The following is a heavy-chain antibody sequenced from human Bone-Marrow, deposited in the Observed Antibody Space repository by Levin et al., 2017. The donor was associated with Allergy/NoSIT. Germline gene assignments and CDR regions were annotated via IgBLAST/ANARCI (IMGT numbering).Heavy chain of an antibody. D-gene: IGHD2-21*02. CDR2: ISRSGGST. Sequence: GGSLRLSCAASGFPFRSYAMSWVRQGPGEGLERVSVISRSGGSTFYSDSVKGRFSISRDNSKNTLSLQMNSLRAEDTAVYYCAKLRSDLGDAFDIWGQGTMVTVSS. J-gene: IGHJ3*02. CDR3: AKLRSDLGDAFDI. CDR1: GFPFRSYA. V-gene: IGHV3-23*01.